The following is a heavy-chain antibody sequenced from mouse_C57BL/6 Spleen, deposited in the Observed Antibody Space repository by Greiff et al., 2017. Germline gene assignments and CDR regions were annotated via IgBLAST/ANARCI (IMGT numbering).Heavy chain of an antibody. J-gene: IGHJ4*01. CDR2: ISYDGSN. CDR1: GYSITSGYY. V-gene: IGHV3-6*01. Sequence: EVKLMESGPGLVKPSQSLSLTCSVTGYSITSGYYWNWIRQFPGNKLEWMGYISYDGSNNYNPSLKNRISITRDTSKNQFFLKLNSVTTEDTATYYCARADYTYYYAMDYWGQGTSVTVSS. CDR3: ARADYTYYYAMDY. D-gene: IGHD2-12*01.